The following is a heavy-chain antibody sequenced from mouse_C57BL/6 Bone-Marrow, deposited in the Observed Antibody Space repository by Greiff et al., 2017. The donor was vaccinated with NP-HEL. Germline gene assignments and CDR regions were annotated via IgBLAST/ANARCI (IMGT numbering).Heavy chain of an antibody. V-gene: IGHV1-59*01. CDR3: ARFWDRWYFDV. D-gene: IGHD4-1*01. Sequence: QVQLQQPGAELVRPGTSVKLSCKASGYTFTSYWMHWVKQRPGQGLEWIGVIDPSDSYTNYNQKFKGKATLTVDTSSSTAYMQLSSLTSEDSAVYYCARFWDRWYFDVWGTGTTVTVSS. CDR2: IDPSDSYT. J-gene: IGHJ1*03. CDR1: GYTFTSYW.